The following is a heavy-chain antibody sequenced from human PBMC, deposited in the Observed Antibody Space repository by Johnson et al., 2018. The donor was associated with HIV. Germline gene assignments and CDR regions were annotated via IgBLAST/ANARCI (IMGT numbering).Heavy chain of an antibody. Sequence: QMQLVESGGGLVQPGGSLRLSCAASGFTFSDYYMTWIRQAPGKGLEWVSYISSSGSTIYYADSVKGRFTISRDNAKNTLYLQMNSLRPEDTAVYYCARDAYYGSGSYSQRNTFDVWGQGTMVAVSS. V-gene: IGHV3-11*04. CDR1: GFTFSDYY. CDR2: ISSSGSTI. D-gene: IGHD3-10*01. CDR3: ARDAYYGSGSYSQRNTFDV. J-gene: IGHJ3*01.